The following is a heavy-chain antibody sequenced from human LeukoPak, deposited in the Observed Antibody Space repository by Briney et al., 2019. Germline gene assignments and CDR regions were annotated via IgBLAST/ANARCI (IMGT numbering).Heavy chain of an antibody. J-gene: IGHJ4*02. D-gene: IGHD2-15*01. CDR1: GYTFTSYY. V-gene: IGHV1-46*01. CDR2: INPSGGST. Sequence: ASVKVSCKASGYTFTSYYMHWVRQAPGQGLEWMGIINPSGGSTSYAQKFQGRVTMTRDTSTSTVYMELSSLRSEDTAVYYCARGQYLSPSASLAAPRFDYWGQGTLVTVSS. CDR3: ARGQYLSPSASLAAPRFDY.